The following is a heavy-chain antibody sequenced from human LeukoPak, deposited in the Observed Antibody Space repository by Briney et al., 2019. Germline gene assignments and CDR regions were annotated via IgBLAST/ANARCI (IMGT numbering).Heavy chain of an antibody. CDR1: GFTFGSYG. CDR3: AKGVSAAADDAFDI. Sequence: PGRSLRLSCAASGFTFGSYGMHWVRQAPGKGLEWVAIIWYDGSNKYYTDSVKGRFTISRDNSKNTLYLQMNSLRAEDTAVYYCAKGVSAAADDAFDIWGQGTMVTVSS. D-gene: IGHD6-13*01. J-gene: IGHJ3*02. V-gene: IGHV3-33*06. CDR2: IWYDGSNK.